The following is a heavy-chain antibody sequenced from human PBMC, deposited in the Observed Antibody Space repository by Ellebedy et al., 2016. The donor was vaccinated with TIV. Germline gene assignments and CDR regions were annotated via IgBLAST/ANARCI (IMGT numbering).Heavy chain of an antibody. CDR3: ARRGLDFWSGYFPFDY. Sequence: ASVKVSXXASGYTFTSYGISWVRQAPGQGLEWMGWISAYNGNTNYAQKLQGRVTMTTDTSTSTAYMELRSLRSDDTAVYYCARRGLDFWSGYFPFDYWGQGTLVTVSS. CDR2: ISAYNGNT. J-gene: IGHJ4*02. V-gene: IGHV1-18*01. CDR1: GYTFTSYG. D-gene: IGHD3-3*01.